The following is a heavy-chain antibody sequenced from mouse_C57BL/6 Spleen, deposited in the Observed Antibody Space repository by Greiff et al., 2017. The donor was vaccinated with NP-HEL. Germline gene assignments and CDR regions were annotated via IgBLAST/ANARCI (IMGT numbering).Heavy chain of an antibody. CDR2: IYPGDGDT. D-gene: IGHD1-1*01. J-gene: IGHJ4*01. CDR3: AREATVRAMDY. CDR1: GYAFSSSW. Sequence: QVQLKESGPELVKPGASVKISCKASGYAFSSSWMNWVKQRPGKGLEWIGRIYPGDGDTNYNGKFKGKATLTADKSSSTAYMQLSSLTSEDSAVYFCAREATVRAMDYWGQGTSVTVSS. V-gene: IGHV1-82*01.